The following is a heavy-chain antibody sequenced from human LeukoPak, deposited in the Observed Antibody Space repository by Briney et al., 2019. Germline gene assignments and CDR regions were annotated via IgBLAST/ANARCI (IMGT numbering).Heavy chain of an antibody. D-gene: IGHD3-22*01. CDR1: GFTFSNYA. V-gene: IGHV3-23*01. J-gene: IGHJ4*02. CDR2: ISGSGDST. Sequence: GGSLRLSCAASGFTFSNYAMRWVRQAPGKGLEWVSGISGSGDSTYYADSVKGRFTISRDNAKNSLYLQMNSLRAEDTAVYYCARDYYDSSGYTTPIDYWGQGTLVTVSS. CDR3: ARDYYDSSGYTTPIDY.